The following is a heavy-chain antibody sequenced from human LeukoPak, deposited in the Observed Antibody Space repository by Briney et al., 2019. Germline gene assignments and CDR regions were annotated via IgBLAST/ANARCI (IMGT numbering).Heavy chain of an antibody. Sequence: GGSLSLSCTGSGFTFGGYALSWIRQAPGKGLEWVGFIRSKAYGGTTEYAASVKGRFTISRDDSKSIAYLQMNSLEIEDTAVYYCSRNYVSGSYAFDIWGQGTMVTVSS. CDR1: GFTFGGYA. D-gene: IGHD3-10*01. J-gene: IGHJ3*02. V-gene: IGHV3-49*03. CDR2: IRSKAYGGTT. CDR3: SRNYVSGSYAFDI.